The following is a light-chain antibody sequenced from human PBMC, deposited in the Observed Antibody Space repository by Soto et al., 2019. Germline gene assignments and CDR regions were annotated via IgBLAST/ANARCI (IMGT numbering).Light chain of an antibody. Sequence: EIVLTQSPGTLSLSAGERATLSCTASQSVSSVYLAWYQQKPGQAPRLLIYGASNRATGIPDRFSGSGSGITFILTTTGPDPGDVAWYDCQHYAGAITVGQGTPL. CDR2: GAS. CDR1: QSVSSVY. J-gene: IGKJ5*01. CDR3: QHYAGAIT. V-gene: IGKV3-20*01.